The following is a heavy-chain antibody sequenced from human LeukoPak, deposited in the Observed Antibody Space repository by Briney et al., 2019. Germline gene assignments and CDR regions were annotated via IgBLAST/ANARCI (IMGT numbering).Heavy chain of an antibody. CDR2: IRTSGGT. Sequence: ASQTLSLTCTVSGGSISNYYWTWLPQPAGKGLEWIGRIRTSGGTTYKPSLKSRVTMSVDTSTNQFSRKLSSVTAADTGMYYCARGAEYSSGWSLFDFWGQGILVT. CDR1: GGSISNYY. D-gene: IGHD6-19*01. V-gene: IGHV4-4*07. J-gene: IGHJ4*02. CDR3: ARGAEYSSGWSLFDF.